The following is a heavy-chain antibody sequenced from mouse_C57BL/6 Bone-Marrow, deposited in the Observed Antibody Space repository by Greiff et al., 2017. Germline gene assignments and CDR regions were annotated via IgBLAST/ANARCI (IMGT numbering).Heavy chain of an antibody. CDR1: GFTFSDYG. V-gene: IGHV5-17*01. CDR2: ISSGSSTI. Sequence: EVKLMESGGGLVKPGGSLKLSCAASGFTFSDYGMHWVRQAPEKGLEWVAYISSGSSTIYYADTVKGRFTISRDNAKNTLFLQITSLRSEDTAMYYCARRRFFDYWGQGTTLTVSS. J-gene: IGHJ2*01. CDR3: ARRRFFDY.